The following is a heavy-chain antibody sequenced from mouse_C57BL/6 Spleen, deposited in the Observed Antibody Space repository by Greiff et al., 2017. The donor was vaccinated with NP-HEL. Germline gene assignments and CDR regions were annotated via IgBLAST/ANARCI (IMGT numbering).Heavy chain of an antibody. CDR3: ARRYGSYYAMDY. V-gene: IGHV5-12*01. J-gene: IGHJ4*01. CDR1: GFTFSDYY. Sequence: EVQRVESGGGLVQPGGSLKLSCAASGFTFSDYYMYWVRQTPEKRLEWVAYISNGGGSTYYPDTVKGRFTISRDNAKNTLYLQMSRLKSEDTAMYYCARRYGSYYAMDYWGQGTSVTVSS. D-gene: IGHD2-14*01. CDR2: ISNGGGST.